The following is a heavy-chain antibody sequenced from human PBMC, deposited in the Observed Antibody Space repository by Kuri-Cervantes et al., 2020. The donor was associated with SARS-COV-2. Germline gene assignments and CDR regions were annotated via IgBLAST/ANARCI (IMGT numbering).Heavy chain of an antibody. CDR3: ARDLDSSGYGYYYYGMDV. J-gene: IGHJ6*02. CDR2: INPNSGGT. Sequence: ASVKVSCKASGYTFTGYYMHWVRQAPGQGLEWMGWINPNSGGTNYAQKFQGWVTMTGDTSISTAYMELSRLRSDDTAVYYCARDLDSSGYGYYYYGMDVWGQGTTVTVSS. CDR1: GYTFTGYY. D-gene: IGHD3-22*01. V-gene: IGHV1-2*04.